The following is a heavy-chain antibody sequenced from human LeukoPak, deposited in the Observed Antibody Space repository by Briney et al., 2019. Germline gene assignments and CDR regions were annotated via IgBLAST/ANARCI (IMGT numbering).Heavy chain of an antibody. V-gene: IGHV4-38-2*02. D-gene: IGHD3-22*01. CDR3: ARRNYYDSSGYYYGHAFDI. CDR1: GGSISSGYY. J-gene: IGHJ3*02. CDR2: IYHSGST. Sequence: SGTLSLTCTVSGGSISSGYYWGWIRQPPGKGLGWIGSIYHSGSTYYNPSLKSRVTISVDTSKNQFSLKLSSVTAADTAVYYCARRNYYDSSGYYYGHAFDIWGQGTMLTVSS.